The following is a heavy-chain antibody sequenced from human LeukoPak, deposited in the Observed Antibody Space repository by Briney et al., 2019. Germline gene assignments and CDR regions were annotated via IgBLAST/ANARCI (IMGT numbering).Heavy chain of an antibody. CDR3: ARDHPADGYNPHYFDY. Sequence: SVTVSCKASGGTFSSYAISWVRQAPGQGLEWMGGIIPIFGTANYAQKFQGRVTITADESTSTAYMELSSLRSEDTAVYYCARDHPADGYNPHYFDYWGQGTLVTVSS. D-gene: IGHD5-24*01. J-gene: IGHJ4*02. CDR2: IIPIFGTA. CDR1: GGTFSSYA. V-gene: IGHV1-69*13.